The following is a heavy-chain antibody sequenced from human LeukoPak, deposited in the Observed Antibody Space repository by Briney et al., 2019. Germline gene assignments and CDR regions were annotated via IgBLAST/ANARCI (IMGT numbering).Heavy chain of an antibody. V-gene: IGHV4-30-4*01. CDR2: TYYSGST. CDR1: GVSISSGDYY. D-gene: IGHD3-22*01. Sequence: PSETLSLTCTVSGVSISSGDYYRSWIRQPPGKGLEWIGYTYYSGSTYYNPSLESRVTISVDTSKNQFSLKLSSVTAADTAVYYCARPYYYDSRIDPWGQGTRVTASS. CDR3: ARPYYYDSRIDP. J-gene: IGHJ5*02.